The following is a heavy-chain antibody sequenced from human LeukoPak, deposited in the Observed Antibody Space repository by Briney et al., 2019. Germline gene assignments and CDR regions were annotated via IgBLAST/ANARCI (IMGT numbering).Heavy chain of an antibody. Sequence: GGSLRLSCAASGFTFSSYAMHWVRQAPGKGLEWVAVISYDGSNKYYADSVKGRFTISRDNSKNMLYLQMNSLRAEDTAVYYCAREGLMGTATFDYWGQGTLVTVSS. V-gene: IGHV3-30*04. CDR2: ISYDGSNK. J-gene: IGHJ4*02. CDR3: AREGLMGTATFDY. CDR1: GFTFSSYA. D-gene: IGHD5-18*01.